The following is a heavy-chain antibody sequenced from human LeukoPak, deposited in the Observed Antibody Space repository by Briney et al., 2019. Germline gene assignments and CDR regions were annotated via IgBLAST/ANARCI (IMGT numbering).Heavy chain of an antibody. CDR1: GFTSSTYD. CDR3: VRGAEGFYP. J-gene: IGHJ5*02. Sequence: GESLRLSCAASGFTSSTYDMHWARQGKGKGLEWVAGIGTVGDTYYLGSVKGRFTISREDAKDSLYLQMNSLRVGDTAVYYCVRGAEGFYPWGQGTLVTVSS. CDR2: IGTVGDT. V-gene: IGHV3-13*01.